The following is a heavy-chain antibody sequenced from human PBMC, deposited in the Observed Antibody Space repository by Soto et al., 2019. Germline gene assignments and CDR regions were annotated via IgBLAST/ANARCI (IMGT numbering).Heavy chain of an antibody. Sequence: GGSLRLSCAASGFTFSSYSMNWVRQAPGKGLEWVSYISSSSSTIYYADSVKGRFTISRDNAKNSLYLQMNSLRDEDTAVYYCARGDSKKYSSSWSPFDIWGQGTMVTVSS. D-gene: IGHD6-13*01. CDR1: GFTFSSYS. CDR3: ARGDSKKYSSSWSPFDI. CDR2: ISSSSSTI. V-gene: IGHV3-48*02. J-gene: IGHJ3*02.